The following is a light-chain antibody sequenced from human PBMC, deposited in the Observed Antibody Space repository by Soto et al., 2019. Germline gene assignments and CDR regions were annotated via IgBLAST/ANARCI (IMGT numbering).Light chain of an antibody. V-gene: IGKV3-20*01. CDR1: QSVSNNY. CDR2: CAS. Sequence: ETVLTQSPGTLPLSPGERATLFCRASQSVSNNYLAWYQQKPGQAPRLLIYCASSRATGIPDRFSGSGSVTDFSLTISRLEPEDSAVYYCQQHGTSPPSWTFGQGTKVEIK. CDR3: QQHGTSPPSWT. J-gene: IGKJ1*01.